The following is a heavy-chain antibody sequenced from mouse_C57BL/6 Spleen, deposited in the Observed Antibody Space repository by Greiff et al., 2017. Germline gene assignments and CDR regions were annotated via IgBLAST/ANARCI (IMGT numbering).Heavy chain of an antibody. CDR2: IDPSDSYT. D-gene: IGHD1-1*01. J-gene: IGHJ3*01. CDR3: ARPPGFITTVVPFAY. CDR1: GYTFTSYW. V-gene: IGHV1-59*01. Sequence: QVQLKQPGAELVRPGTSVKLSCKASGYTFTSYWMHWVKQRPGQGLEWIGVIDPSDSYTNYNQKFKGKATLTVDTSSSTAYMQLSSLTSEDSAVYYCARPPGFITTVVPFAYWGQGTLVTVSA.